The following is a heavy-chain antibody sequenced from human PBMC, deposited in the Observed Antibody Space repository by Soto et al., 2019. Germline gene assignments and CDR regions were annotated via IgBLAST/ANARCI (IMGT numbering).Heavy chain of an antibody. CDR1: GFTFSSNA. V-gene: IGHV3-23*01. CDR3: AHTYDFWSGWDGKDV. Sequence: GGSLRLSCAASGFTFSSNAMSWVRQAPGKGLEWVSVISGSGGSTYYADSVKGRFTISRDNSKNTLYLQMNSLRAEDTAVYYCAHTYDFWSGWDGKDVWGQGTTVTVSS. CDR2: ISGSGGST. D-gene: IGHD3-3*01. J-gene: IGHJ6*02.